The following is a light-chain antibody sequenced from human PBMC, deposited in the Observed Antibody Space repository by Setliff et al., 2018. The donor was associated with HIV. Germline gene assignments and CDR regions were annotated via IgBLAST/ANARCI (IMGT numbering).Light chain of an antibody. V-gene: IGLV3-21*03. CDR3: QVWDSSSDHHV. J-gene: IGLJ1*01. CDR2: DAS. Sequence: SYELTQPPSVSVAPGKTARTTCGGNNIGSKSVHWYQQKPGQAPVLVVYDASDRPSGIPERFSGSNSGNTATLTISRVEAGDEADYYCQVWDSSSDHHVFGTGTKVTVL. CDR1: NIGSKS.